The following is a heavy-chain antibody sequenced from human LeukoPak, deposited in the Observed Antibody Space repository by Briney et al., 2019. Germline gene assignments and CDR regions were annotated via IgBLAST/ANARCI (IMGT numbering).Heavy chain of an antibody. Sequence: ASVKVSCKASGYTFTGYYMHWVRQAPGQGLEWMGWINPNSGGTNYAQKVQVRVTMTSDTSFSTAYMELSRLRSDDTAVYYCARDHSSGWYGDYWGQGTLVTVSS. J-gene: IGHJ4*02. CDR3: ARDHSSGWYGDY. CDR1: GYTFTGYY. CDR2: INPNSGGT. D-gene: IGHD6-19*01. V-gene: IGHV1-2*02.